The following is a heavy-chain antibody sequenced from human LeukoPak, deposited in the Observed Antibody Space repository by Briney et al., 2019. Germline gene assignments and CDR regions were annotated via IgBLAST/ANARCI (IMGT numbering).Heavy chain of an antibody. J-gene: IGHJ6*02. CDR1: GFTFSSYG. CDR3: AKRGQYSSSWYRTGHHYYYGMDV. Sequence: GGSLRLSCAASGFTFSSYGMHWVRQAPGKGLEWVAVISYDGSNKYYADSVKGRFTISRDNSKNTLYLQMNSLRAEDTAVYYCAKRGQYSSSWYRTGHHYYYGMDVWGQGTTVTVSS. D-gene: IGHD6-13*01. V-gene: IGHV3-30*18. CDR2: ISYDGSNK.